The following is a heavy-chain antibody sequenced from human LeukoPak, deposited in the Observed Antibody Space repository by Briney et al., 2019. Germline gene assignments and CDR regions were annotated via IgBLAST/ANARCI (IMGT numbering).Heavy chain of an antibody. CDR1: GFTFDDYA. D-gene: IGHD4-11*01. CDR2: ISWNSGRR. V-gene: IGHV3-9*01. Sequence: QPGRSLRLSCVGSGFTFDDYAMHWVRQAPGKGLEWVSGISWNSGRRGYADSVKGRFTISRDNAKNSLFLQMNSLRAEDTAVYYCARGTPTTRDFDYWGQGTLVTVSS. CDR3: ARGTPTTRDFDY. J-gene: IGHJ4*02.